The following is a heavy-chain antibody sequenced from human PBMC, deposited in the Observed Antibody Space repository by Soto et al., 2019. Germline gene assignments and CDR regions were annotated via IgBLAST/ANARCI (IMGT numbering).Heavy chain of an antibody. CDR2: IYYSGST. J-gene: IGHJ6*02. V-gene: IGHV4-31*03. CDR3: ARTTYYYGSGSYWADYYYGMDV. D-gene: IGHD3-10*01. CDR1: GGSISSGGYY. Sequence: SETLSLTCTVSGGSISSGGYYWSWIRQHPGKGLEWIGYIYYSGSTYYNPSLKSRVTISVDTSKNQFSLKLSSVTAADTAVYYCARTTYYYGSGSYWADYYYGMDVWGQGTTVTVSS.